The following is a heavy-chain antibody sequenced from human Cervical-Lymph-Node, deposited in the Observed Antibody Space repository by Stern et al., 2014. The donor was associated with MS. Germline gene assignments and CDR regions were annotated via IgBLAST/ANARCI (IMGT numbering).Heavy chain of an antibody. D-gene: IGHD2-15*01. V-gene: IGHV4-59*01. CDR1: GGSINNCY. CDR3: ARVDDCSGGTCFSTSWFDP. Sequence: QVQLQESGPGLVKPSETLSLTCTVSGGSINNCYWSWIRQPPGKGLEWIGYIYQDGSTKYNPSLKSRVTISLHTSKKQFSLRLTSVTAADTAVYYCARVDDCSGGTCFSTSWFDPWGQGTLVTVSS. CDR2: IYQDGST. J-gene: IGHJ5*02.